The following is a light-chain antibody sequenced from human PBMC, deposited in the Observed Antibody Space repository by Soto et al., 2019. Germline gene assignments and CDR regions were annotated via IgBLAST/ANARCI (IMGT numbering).Light chain of an antibody. CDR2: LNSDGSH. CDR1: SGHSSNA. CDR3: QTWGTGTVV. Sequence: QSVLTQSPSASASLGASDKLTCTLSSGHSSNAIAWHQQQPEKGPRYLMKLNSDGSHSKGDGIPDRFSGSSSGAERYLTITSLQSEDEADYYCQTWGTGTVVFGGGTKVTVL. V-gene: IGLV4-69*01. J-gene: IGLJ2*01.